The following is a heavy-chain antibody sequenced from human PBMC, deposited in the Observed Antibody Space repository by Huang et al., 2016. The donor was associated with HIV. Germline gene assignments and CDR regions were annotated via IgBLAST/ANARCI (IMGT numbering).Heavy chain of an antibody. CDR3: AKGGSAAAVLDF. V-gene: IGHV3-30*18. J-gene: IGHJ4*02. CDR1: GFTFSSYG. D-gene: IGHD6-13*01. Sequence: QVQLVESGGGVVQPGRSLRISCAAAGFTFSSYGMAWVPQDAGKGLEWWAVISYESKTKYYADSVKGRFSISRDNSKTTVYLQLNSLRLEDTAVYYCAKGGSAAAVLDFWGQGTLVTVSS. CDR2: ISYESKTK.